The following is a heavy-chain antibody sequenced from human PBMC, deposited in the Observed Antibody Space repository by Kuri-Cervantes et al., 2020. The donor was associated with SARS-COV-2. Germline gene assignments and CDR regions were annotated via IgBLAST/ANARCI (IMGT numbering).Heavy chain of an antibody. CDR3: ARDGGLEELFHWLDP. CDR2: IYYSGST. D-gene: IGHD3-10*01. J-gene: IGHJ5*02. Sequence: SCTVSGGSISSGGYYWSWIRQHPGKGLEWIGNIYYSGSTYYNPSLKSRVIISVDTSKNQFSLKLTSVTAADTAVYYCARDGGLEELFHWLDPWGQGTLVTVSS. CDR1: GGSISSGGYY. V-gene: IGHV4-31*02.